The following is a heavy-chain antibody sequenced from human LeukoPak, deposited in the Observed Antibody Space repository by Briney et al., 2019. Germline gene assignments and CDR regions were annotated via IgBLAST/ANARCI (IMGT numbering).Heavy chain of an antibody. CDR2: ISYDGSNK. Sequence: PGGSLRLSCAASGFTFSSYGMHWVRQAPGKGLEWVAFISYDGSNKYYADSVKGRFTISRDNSKNTLYLQMNNLRADDTAVYYCARAGMPFYYYYMDVWGKGTTVTVSS. V-gene: IGHV3-30*03. CDR1: GFTFSSYG. J-gene: IGHJ6*03. D-gene: IGHD2-2*01. CDR3: ARAGMPFYYYYMDV.